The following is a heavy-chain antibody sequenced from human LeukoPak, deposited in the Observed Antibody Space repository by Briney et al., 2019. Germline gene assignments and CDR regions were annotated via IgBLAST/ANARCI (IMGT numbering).Heavy chain of an antibody. Sequence: PSETLSLTCAVYGGSFSGYYWSWIRQPPGKGLEWIGEINHSGSTNYNPSLKSRVTISVDTSKNQFSLKLSSVTAADTAVYYCASFAGPDGGNSGWGQGTLVTVSS. CDR3: ASFAGPDGGNSG. D-gene: IGHD2-21*02. J-gene: IGHJ4*02. CDR1: GGSFSGYY. V-gene: IGHV4-34*01. CDR2: INHSGST.